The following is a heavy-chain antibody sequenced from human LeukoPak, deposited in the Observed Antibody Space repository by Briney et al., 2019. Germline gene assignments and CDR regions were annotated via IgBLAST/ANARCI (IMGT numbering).Heavy chain of an antibody. CDR2: ISSSGGST. D-gene: IGHD5/OR15-5a*01. CDR3: AKAAVYHAYCPDS. CDR1: GFVFSTYT. J-gene: IGHJ4*02. Sequence: PGGSLRLSCAASGFVFSTYTMSWVRQAPGKGLEWVSSISSSGGSTYSADSVKGRFTISRDNSKNTLYLQVSSLRPEDTAVYYCAKAAVYHAYCPDSWGQGTLVTVSS. V-gene: IGHV3-23*01.